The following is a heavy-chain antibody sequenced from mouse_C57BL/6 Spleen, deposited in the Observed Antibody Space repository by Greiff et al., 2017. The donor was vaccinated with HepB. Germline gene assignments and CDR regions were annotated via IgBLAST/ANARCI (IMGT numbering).Heavy chain of an antibody. J-gene: IGHJ4*01. CDR3: ARSPFITTVVAEAMDY. Sequence: QVQLKQPGAELVMPGASVKLSCKASGYTFTSYWMHWVKQRPGQGLEWIGEIDPSDSYTNYNQKFKGKSTLTVDKSSSTAYMQLSSLTSEDSAVYYCARSPFITTVVAEAMDYWGQGTSVTVSS. CDR1: GYTFTSYW. D-gene: IGHD1-1*01. CDR2: IDPSDSYT. V-gene: IGHV1-69*01.